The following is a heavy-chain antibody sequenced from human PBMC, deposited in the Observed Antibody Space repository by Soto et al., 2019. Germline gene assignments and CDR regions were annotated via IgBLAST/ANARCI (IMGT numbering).Heavy chain of an antibody. CDR1: GGTFSSYA. CDR2: IIPIFGTA. CDR3: ARDIAAAGTNWFDS. V-gene: IGHV1-69*13. Sequence: SVKVSCKASGGTFSSYAISWVRQAPGQGLEWMGGIIPIFGTANYAQKFQGRVTITADESTSTACMELSSLRSEDTAVYYCARDIAAAGTNWFDSWGQGTLVTVSS. D-gene: IGHD6-13*01. J-gene: IGHJ5*01.